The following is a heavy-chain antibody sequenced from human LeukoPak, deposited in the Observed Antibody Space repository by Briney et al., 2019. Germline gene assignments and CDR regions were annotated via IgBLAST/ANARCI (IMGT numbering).Heavy chain of an antibody. D-gene: IGHD6-6*01. Sequence: GGSLRLSCAASGFTFSSYAMHWVRQAPGKGLEWVAVISCDGSNKYYADSVKGRFTISRDNSKNTLYLQMNSLRAEDTAVYYCARDSPLYSSIAARGNFDYWGQGTLVTVSS. CDR2: ISCDGSNK. CDR3: ARDSPLYSSIAARGNFDY. J-gene: IGHJ4*02. V-gene: IGHV3-30*04. CDR1: GFTFSSYA.